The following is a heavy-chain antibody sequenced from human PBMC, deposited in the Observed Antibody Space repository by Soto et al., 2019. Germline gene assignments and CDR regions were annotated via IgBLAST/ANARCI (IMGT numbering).Heavy chain of an antibody. Sequence: PSETLSLTCTVSGGSISSGDYYWSWIRQPPGKGLEWIGYIYYSGSTYYNPSLKSRVTISVDTSKNQFSLKLSSVTAADTAVYYCARSKASAPRPYVFDYWGEGPL. CDR2: IYYSGST. V-gene: IGHV4-30-4*01. D-gene: IGHD3-16*01. CDR1: GGSISSGDYY. CDR3: ARSKASAPRPYVFDY. J-gene: IGHJ4*02.